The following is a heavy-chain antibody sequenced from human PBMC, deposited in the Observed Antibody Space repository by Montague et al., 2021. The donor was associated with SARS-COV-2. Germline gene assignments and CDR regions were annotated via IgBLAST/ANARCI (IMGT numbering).Heavy chain of an antibody. CDR2: IYYSGST. D-gene: IGHD6-13*01. CDR1: GGSISSSSYY. V-gene: IGHV4-39*07. CDR3: ARVGRQQLVRVSGMDV. J-gene: IGHJ6*02. Sequence: SETLSLTCTVSGGSISSSSYYWGWIRQRPGKGLEWIGSIYYSGSTYYNPSLKSRVTISVDTSKNQFSLKLSSVTAADTAVYYCARVGRQQLVRVSGMDVWGQGTTVTVSS.